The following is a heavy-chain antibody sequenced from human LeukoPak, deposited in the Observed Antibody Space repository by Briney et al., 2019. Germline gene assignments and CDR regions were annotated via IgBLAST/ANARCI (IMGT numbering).Heavy chain of an antibody. D-gene: IGHD2-2*01. V-gene: IGHV3-48*01. Sequence: GGSLRLSCAASGLIFSDYRMNWVRQAPGKGLEWVSYINSSSSPTFYADSVKGRFTISRDNAKNSLFLQMNSLRAEDTAVYYCARGEPYHCSSTSCYYDYWGQGTLVTVSS. CDR3: ARGEPYHCSSTSCYYDY. J-gene: IGHJ4*02. CDR2: INSSSSPT. CDR1: GLIFSDYR.